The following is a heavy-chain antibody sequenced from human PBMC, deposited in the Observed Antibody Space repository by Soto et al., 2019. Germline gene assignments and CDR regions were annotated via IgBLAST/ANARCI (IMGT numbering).Heavy chain of an antibody. V-gene: IGHV3-11*06. Sequence: LRLSCAASGFTFSDYYMSWIRQAPGKGLEWVSYISSSSSYTNYADSVKGRFTISRDNAKNTLYLQMNSLRAEDTAVYYCARDPTYFYDSSGYYDYWGQGTLVTVSS. J-gene: IGHJ4*02. CDR2: ISSSSSYT. D-gene: IGHD3-22*01. CDR3: ARDPTYFYDSSGYYDY. CDR1: GFTFSDYY.